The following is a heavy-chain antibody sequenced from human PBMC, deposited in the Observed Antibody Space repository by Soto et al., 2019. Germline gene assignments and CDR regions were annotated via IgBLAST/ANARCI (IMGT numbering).Heavy chain of an antibody. CDR2: ISAYNGNT. CDR1: GGTFSSYT. J-gene: IGHJ4*02. D-gene: IGHD3-3*01. V-gene: IGHV1-18*01. Sequence: GASVKVSCKASGGTFSSYTISWVRQAPGQGLEWMGWISAYNGNTNYAQKLQGRVTMTTDTSTSTAYMELRSLRSDDTAVYYCARDRGITIFGVVIGRFDYWGQGTLVTVSS. CDR3: ARDRGITIFGVVIGRFDY.